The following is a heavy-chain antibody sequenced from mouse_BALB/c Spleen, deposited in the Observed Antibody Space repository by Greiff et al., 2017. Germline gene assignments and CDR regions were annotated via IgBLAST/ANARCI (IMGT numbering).Heavy chain of an antibody. Sequence: EVQRVESGGGLVQPGGSLRLSCATSGFTFTDYYMSWVRQPPGKALEWLGFIRNKANGYTTEYSASVKGRFTISRDNSQSILYLQMNTLRAEDSATYYCARDGDDFDYWGQGTTLTVSS. V-gene: IGHV7-3*02. J-gene: IGHJ2*01. CDR1: GFTFTDYY. D-gene: IGHD2-3*01. CDR2: IRNKANGYTT. CDR3: ARDGDDFDY.